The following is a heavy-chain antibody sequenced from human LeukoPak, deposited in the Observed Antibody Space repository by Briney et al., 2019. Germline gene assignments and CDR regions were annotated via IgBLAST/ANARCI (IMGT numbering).Heavy chain of an antibody. CDR1: GFTFSSYG. Sequence: GGSLRLSCAASGFTFSSYGMHWVRQAPGKGLEWVAVISYDGGNKFYADSVRGRFTISRDNSKNTLYLQVNSLRAEDTAVYYCAKDLGGSSLPDYWGHGTLVTVSS. V-gene: IGHV3-30*18. CDR2: ISYDGGNK. J-gene: IGHJ4*01. CDR3: AKDLGGSSLPDY. D-gene: IGHD1-26*01.